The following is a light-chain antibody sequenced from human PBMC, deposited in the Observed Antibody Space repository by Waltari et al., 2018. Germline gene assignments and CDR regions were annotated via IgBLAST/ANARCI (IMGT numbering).Light chain of an antibody. CDR3: SSYTSSSALV. Sequence: QSALTQPASVSGSPGQSHTTSCTETSRDGGGDNYVSWYQQHPGKAPKVMIYDVRKRPSGVSSRFSGSKSGNTASLTISGLQTEDEADYYCSSYTSSSALVFGGGTKLTVL. CDR1: SRDGGGDNY. V-gene: IGLV2-14*01. J-gene: IGLJ2*01. CDR2: DVR.